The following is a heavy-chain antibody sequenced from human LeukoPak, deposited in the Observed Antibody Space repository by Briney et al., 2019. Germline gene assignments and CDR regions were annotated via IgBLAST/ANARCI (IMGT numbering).Heavy chain of an antibody. CDR3: ARGGDCFHF. CDR1: GFTFRIYS. CDR2: IKQDGSEK. V-gene: IGHV3-7*05. J-gene: IGHJ4*02. Sequence: GGSLRLSCAASGFTFRIYSMSWVRQAPGKGLEWVANIKQDGSEKYYVDSVKGRFTISRDNANNSLYLQMNSLRAEDTAVYYCARGGDCFHFWGQSTLVTVSS.